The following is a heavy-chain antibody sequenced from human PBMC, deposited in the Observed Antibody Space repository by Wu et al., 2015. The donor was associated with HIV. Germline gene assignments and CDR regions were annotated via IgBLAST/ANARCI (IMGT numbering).Heavy chain of an antibody. V-gene: IGHV1-69*01. Sequence: QVQLVQSGAEVKKPGASVKVSCKASGYIFTSYYMHWVRQAPGQGLEWMGGIIPVFGTANYPQKFQGRVTMTADESTGTAYMELNSLRSEDTAVYYCARVGCSSTSCHYYYYYMDVWGKGTTVTVSS. J-gene: IGHJ6*03. CDR1: GYIFTSYY. CDR2: IIPVFGTA. D-gene: IGHD2-2*01. CDR3: ARVGCSSTSCHYYYYYMDV.